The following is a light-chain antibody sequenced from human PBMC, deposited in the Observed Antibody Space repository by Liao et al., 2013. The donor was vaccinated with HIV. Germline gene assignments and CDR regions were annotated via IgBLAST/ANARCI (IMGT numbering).Light chain of an antibody. CDR1: KLGGTL. Sequence: SSELTQPPSVSVSPGQTASITCSGDKLGGTLVNWYQVKSGQSPEVVIYQNYKRPAGIPERFSGSNSGNTATLSISRVEAGDEADYYCQTWDSDADSDHLVFGGGTKLTVL. CDR3: QTWDSDADSDHLV. J-gene: IGLJ2*01. CDR2: QNY. V-gene: IGLV3-1*01.